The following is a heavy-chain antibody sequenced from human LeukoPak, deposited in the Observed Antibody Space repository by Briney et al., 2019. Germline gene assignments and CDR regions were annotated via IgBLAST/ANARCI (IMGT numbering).Heavy chain of an antibody. D-gene: IGHD2-2*02. Sequence: GGSLRLSCTASGFTFSGSAIHWARQASGKGLEWVGRIRTKPNNYATAYAASVKGRFTISRDDSKNTAYLQMNSLKIEDTAVYYCTGLSDTEGYWGQGTLVTVSS. CDR2: IRTKPNNYAT. CDR3: TGLSDTEGY. V-gene: IGHV3-73*01. CDR1: GFTFSGSA. J-gene: IGHJ4*02.